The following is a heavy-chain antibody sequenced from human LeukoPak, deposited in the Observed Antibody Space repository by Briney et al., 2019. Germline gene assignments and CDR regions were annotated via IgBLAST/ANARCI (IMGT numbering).Heavy chain of an antibody. V-gene: IGHV1-18*01. J-gene: IGHJ5*02. Sequence: GASVKVSCKASGGTFSSYGISWVRQAPGQGLEWMGWISAYNGNTNYAQKLQGRVTMTTDTSTSTAYMELRSLRSDDTAVYYCARGIYYGSGSLLNWFDPWGQGTLVTVSS. CDR2: ISAYNGNT. CDR3: ARGIYYGSGSLLNWFDP. CDR1: GGTFSSYG. D-gene: IGHD3-10*01.